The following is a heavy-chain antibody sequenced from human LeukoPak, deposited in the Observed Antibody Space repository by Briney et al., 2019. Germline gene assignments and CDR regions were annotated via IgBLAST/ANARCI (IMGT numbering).Heavy chain of an antibody. Sequence: ASVKVSCKASGFTLTTYYMHWVRQAPGQGLEWMGVINPSGDSTSYAQKFQGRVTMTRDTSTGTVYMELTSLTSEDTAVYYCARGYCTGGSCRTLEDFDYWGQGTLVTVSS. CDR3: ARGYCTGGSCRTLEDFDY. V-gene: IGHV1-46*01. J-gene: IGHJ4*02. CDR2: INPSGDST. D-gene: IGHD2-15*01. CDR1: GFTLTTYY.